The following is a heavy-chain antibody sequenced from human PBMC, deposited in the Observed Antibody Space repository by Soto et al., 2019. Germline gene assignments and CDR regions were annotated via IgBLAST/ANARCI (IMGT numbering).Heavy chain of an antibody. CDR1: VYKLSSSR. Sequence: ASVKGSCKASVYKLSSSRRSSVRQAPGQGLEWMGWISAYNGNTNYAQKLQGRVTMTTDTSTSTAYMELRSLRSDDTAVYYCARDSPPVDYCCQGTLVTVSS. V-gene: IGHV1-18*01. J-gene: IGHJ4*02. CDR2: ISAYNGNT. CDR3: ARDSPPVDY.